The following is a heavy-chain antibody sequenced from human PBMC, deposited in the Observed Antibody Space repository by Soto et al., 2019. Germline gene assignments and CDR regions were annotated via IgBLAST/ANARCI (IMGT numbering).Heavy chain of an antibody. CDR1: GYTFTGYY. J-gene: IGHJ4*02. CDR2: INANSGGT. CDR3: ARGPGEVVAAVYGLWY. D-gene: IGHD2-15*01. V-gene: IGHV1-2*04. Sequence: QVQLVQSGAEVKKPGASVKVSCKASGYTFTGYYMHWVRQAPGQGLEWMGWINANSGGTNYAQKFQGWVTKTWETTTSKAHMELSRLRSDDTAVYYRARGPGEVVAAVYGLWYWGQGTLVTVSS.